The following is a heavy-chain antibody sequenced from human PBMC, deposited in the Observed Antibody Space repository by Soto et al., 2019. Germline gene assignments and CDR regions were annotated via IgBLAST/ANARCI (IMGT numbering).Heavy chain of an antibody. CDR1: GGSFSGYY. D-gene: IGHD6-19*01. Sequence: QLQLQQRGAGLLKPSETLSLTCAVYGGSFSGYYWNWIRQPPGKGLEWIGEINHSGSTNYNPSLKSRVTISVDTSKNQFSLKLSSVTAADTAVYYCARGWGSGVFDYWGQGTLVTVSS. J-gene: IGHJ4*02. CDR3: ARGWGSGVFDY. V-gene: IGHV4-34*01. CDR2: INHSGST.